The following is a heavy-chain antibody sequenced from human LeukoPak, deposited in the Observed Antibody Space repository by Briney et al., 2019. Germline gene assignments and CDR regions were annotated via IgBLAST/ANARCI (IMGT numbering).Heavy chain of an antibody. Sequence: GGSLRLSCAVSGFNFRDHWMDWVRQAPGKGLQWVGHIKNDGSETYYLDSLKGRFSISRDNTNNALYLQMNSLRAEDTAVYYCAKRDSGTSARVLSTNWYLGYWGQGTLVTVSS. D-gene: IGHD6-13*01. V-gene: IGHV3-7*03. CDR2: IKNDGSET. CDR1: GFNFRDHW. J-gene: IGHJ4*02. CDR3: AKRDSGTSARVLSTNWYLGY.